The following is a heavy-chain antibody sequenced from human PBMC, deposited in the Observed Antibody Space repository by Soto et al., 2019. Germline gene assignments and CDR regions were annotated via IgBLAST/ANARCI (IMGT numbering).Heavy chain of an antibody. CDR1: GFTFSFYG. D-gene: IGHD5-12*01. Sequence: GGSLRLSCAASGFTFSFYGMHWVRQAPGKGLEWVAILSYDGSDAYYSDSVKGRFIISRDNSKNTLYLQMNSLRAEDTAVYYCAKDRGWLQSYFDYWGQGTLVTVSS. CDR2: LSYDGSDA. CDR3: AKDRGWLQSYFDY. J-gene: IGHJ4*02. V-gene: IGHV3-30*18.